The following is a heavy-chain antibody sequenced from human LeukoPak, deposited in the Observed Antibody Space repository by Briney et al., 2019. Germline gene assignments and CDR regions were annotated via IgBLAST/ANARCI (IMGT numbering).Heavy chain of an antibody. Sequence: QPGGSLRLSCAVSGITLSNYGMSWVRQAPGKGLEWVSGISGSGGNTYYADSVKGRFTISRDNSKNTLYLQMSSLRAEDTAVYFCAKRGVVIRVILVGFHKEAYYFDSWGQGALVTVSS. V-gene: IGHV3-23*01. J-gene: IGHJ4*02. CDR2: ISGSGGNT. CDR3: AKRGVVIRVILVGFHKEAYYFDS. D-gene: IGHD3-22*01. CDR1: GITLSNYG.